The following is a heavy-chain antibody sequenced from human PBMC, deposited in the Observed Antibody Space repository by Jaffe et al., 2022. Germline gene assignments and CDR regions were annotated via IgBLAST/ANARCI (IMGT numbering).Heavy chain of an antibody. CDR2: INHSGST. CDR3: ARRPHGYYGSGSRLGNWFDP. J-gene: IGHJ5*02. D-gene: IGHD3-10*01. V-gene: IGHV4-34*01. Sequence: QVQLQQWGAGLLKPSETLSLTCAVYGGSFSGYYWSWIRQPPGKGLEWIGEINHSGSTNYNPSLKSRVTISVDTSKNQFSLKLSSVTAADTAVYYCARRPHGYYGSGSRLGNWFDPWGQGTLVTVSS. CDR1: GGSFSGYY.